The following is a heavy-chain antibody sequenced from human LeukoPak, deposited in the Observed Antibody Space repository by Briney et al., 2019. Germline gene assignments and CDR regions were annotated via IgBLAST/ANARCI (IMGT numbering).Heavy chain of an antibody. CDR3: ATAKFGGNSYFDY. V-gene: IGHV1-46*01. CDR2: TNPSGGST. CDR1: GYTFTSYY. Sequence: ASVKVSCKASGYTFTSYYMHWVRQAPGQGLEWMGITNPSGGSTSYAQRFQGRVTMTRDTSTSTVYMELSSLRSEDTAVYYCATAKFGGNSYFDYWGQGTLVTVSS. J-gene: IGHJ4*02. D-gene: IGHD4-23*01.